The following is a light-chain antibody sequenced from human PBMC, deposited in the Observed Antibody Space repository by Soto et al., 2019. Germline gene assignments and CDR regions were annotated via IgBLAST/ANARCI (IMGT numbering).Light chain of an antibody. Sequence: QSVLTQPASVSGSPGQSITISCTGTSSDVGGYNCVSWYQHHPGKAPKLMIYDVTNRPSGVSNRFSGSKSGNTASLTISGLQAEDEADYYCTSYTSISTYVFGTGTKLTVL. CDR2: DVT. J-gene: IGLJ1*01. V-gene: IGLV2-14*03. CDR1: SSDVGGYNC. CDR3: TSYTSISTYV.